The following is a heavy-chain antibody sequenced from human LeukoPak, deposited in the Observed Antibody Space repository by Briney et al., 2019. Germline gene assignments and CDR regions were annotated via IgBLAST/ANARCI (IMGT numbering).Heavy chain of an antibody. CDR2: VTYDGNNQ. V-gene: IGHV3-30*04. J-gene: IGHJ5*02. Sequence: GGSLRLSCVASGSTFSNYAMHWVRQTPGKGLEWVAVVTYDGNNQYYADSVKGRFTISRDNAKNTLYLQMNSLRAEDTAVYYCARDRGAVGFDPWGQGTLVTVSS. D-gene: IGHD3-10*01. CDR1: GSTFSNYA. CDR3: ARDRGAVGFDP.